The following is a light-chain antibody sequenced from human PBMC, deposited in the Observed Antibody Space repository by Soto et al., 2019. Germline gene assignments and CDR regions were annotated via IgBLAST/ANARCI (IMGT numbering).Light chain of an antibody. CDR2: NSN. CDR3: AAWDDSLNGWV. V-gene: IGLV1-44*01. CDR1: SSNIGSNP. J-gene: IGLJ3*02. Sequence: QPVLTEPPSASWTPGQRVTIYCSGSSSNIGSNPVNWYQQLPGTAPKLLIYNSNQRPSGVPDRFSGSKSGTSASLAISGLQPEDEADCYCAAWDDSLNGWVFGGGTKVTVL.